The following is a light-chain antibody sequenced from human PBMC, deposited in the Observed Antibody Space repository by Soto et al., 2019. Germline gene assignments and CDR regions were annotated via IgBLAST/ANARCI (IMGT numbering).Light chain of an antibody. CDR1: RDVSRW. J-gene: IGKJ1*01. CDR2: LAS. V-gene: IGKV1D-16*01. CDR3: QHYNSYSEA. Sequence: DIQLTQSPSSLSAAVGDRVTITFRAARDVSRWLAWYQHRPGEAPKLLIYLASTLQSGVPSRFSGSGSGTEFTLTISSLQPDDFATYYCQHYNSYSEAFGQGTKVDIK.